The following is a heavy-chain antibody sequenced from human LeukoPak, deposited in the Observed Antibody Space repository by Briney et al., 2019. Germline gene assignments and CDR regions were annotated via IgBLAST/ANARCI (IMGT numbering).Heavy chain of an antibody. Sequence: PSETLSLTCAVYGGSFSGYYWSWIRQPPGKGLEWIGEINHSGSTNYNPSLKSRVTIPVDTSKNQFSLKLSSVTAADTAVYYCARVRSARSGWFDYWGQGTLVTVSS. V-gene: IGHV4-34*01. CDR2: INHSGST. D-gene: IGHD6-19*01. CDR3: ARVRSARSGWFDY. CDR1: GGSFSGYY. J-gene: IGHJ4*02.